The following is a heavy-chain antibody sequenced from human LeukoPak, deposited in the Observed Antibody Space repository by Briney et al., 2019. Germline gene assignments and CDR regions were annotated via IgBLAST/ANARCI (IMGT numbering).Heavy chain of an antibody. V-gene: IGHV3-30*18. CDR3: AKDGDSIAAAGLAYGMDV. J-gene: IGHJ6*02. D-gene: IGHD6-13*01. CDR2: ISYDGSNK. CDR1: GFTFSSYG. Sequence: PGGSLRLSCAASGFTFSSYGMHWVRQAPGKGLEWVAVISYDGSNKYYADSVKGRFTISRDNSKNTLYLQMNSLRAEDTAVYYCAKDGDSIAAAGLAYGMDVWGQGTTVTVSS.